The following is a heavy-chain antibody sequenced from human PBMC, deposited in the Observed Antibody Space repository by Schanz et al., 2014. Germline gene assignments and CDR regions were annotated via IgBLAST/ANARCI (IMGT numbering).Heavy chain of an antibody. CDR1: GFTFSTYA. J-gene: IGHJ6*02. Sequence: GQLAESGGGLVQPGGSLRLSCAVSGFTFSTYAMSWVRQAPGKGLEWVAAMSYDGSIKYYGDSVKGRFTISRDNSKNSLFLQMNSLRVEDTAVYYCARLPVGYGSGIWDVWGQGTSVTVSS. CDR2: MSYDGSIK. D-gene: IGHD3-10*01. CDR3: ARLPVGYGSGIWDV. V-gene: IGHV3-33*08.